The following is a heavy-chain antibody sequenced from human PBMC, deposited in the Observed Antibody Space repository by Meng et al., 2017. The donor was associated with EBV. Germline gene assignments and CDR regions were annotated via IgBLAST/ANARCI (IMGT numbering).Heavy chain of an antibody. CDR1: GGPFRYYA. D-gene: IGHD3-10*01. V-gene: IGHV1-69*01. CDR2: FLPRLGAP. Sequence: QVQLVQYAAEVKKPGSSAKVSCTTSGGPFRYYAISWVRQAPGQGLEWLGGFLPRLGAPNYAQKFHGRVKITADESTSTHYMDLSSLRSEDTAIYYCASESGRGYTPDYWGQGTLVTVSS. J-gene: IGHJ4*02. CDR3: ASESGRGYTPDY.